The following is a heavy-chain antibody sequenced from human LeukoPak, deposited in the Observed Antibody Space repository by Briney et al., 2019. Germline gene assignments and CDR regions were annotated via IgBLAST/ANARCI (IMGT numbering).Heavy chain of an antibody. Sequence: GGSLRLSCAASGFTVSSNHMSWVRQAPGKGLEWVSVIYIGGTIYYADSVKGRFTISRDNSMNTVYLEMNSLRAEDTAVCYCARDGEDHYYDYWGQGTLVTVST. V-gene: IGHV3-66*01. D-gene: IGHD3-10*01. CDR3: ARDGEDHYYDY. J-gene: IGHJ4*02. CDR2: IYIGGTI. CDR1: GFTVSSNH.